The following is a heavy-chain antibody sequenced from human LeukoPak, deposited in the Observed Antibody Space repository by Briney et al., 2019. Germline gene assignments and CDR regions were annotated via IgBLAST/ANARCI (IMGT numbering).Heavy chain of an antibody. Sequence: GGSLRLSCVASGFSFGHFTMNWLRLSPGRGLEWVPSISSQNSYIHYADSVRGRFSISRDNANSSLYLQMNRLSPEDSAVYFCARKQLGSTFDIWGQGAMVTVSS. CDR1: GFSFGHFT. CDR2: ISSQNSYI. V-gene: IGHV3-21*06. D-gene: IGHD1-1*01. CDR3: ARKQLGSTFDI. J-gene: IGHJ3*02.